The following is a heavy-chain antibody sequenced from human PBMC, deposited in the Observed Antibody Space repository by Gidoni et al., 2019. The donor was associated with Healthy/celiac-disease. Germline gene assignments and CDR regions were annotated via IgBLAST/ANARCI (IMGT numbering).Heavy chain of an antibody. D-gene: IGHD3-22*01. CDR2: ISSSSSYI. CDR3: ARDGYYYDSSGYYYGYYFDY. V-gene: IGHV3-21*01. CDR1: GFTFSSYS. J-gene: IGHJ4*02. Sequence: EVQLVESGGGLVKPGGSLRLSCAASGFTFSSYSMNWVRQAPGKGLEWVSSISSSSSYIYYADSVKGRFTISRDNAKNSLYLQMNSLRAEDTAVYYCARDGYYYDSSGYYYGYYFDYWGQGTLVTVSS.